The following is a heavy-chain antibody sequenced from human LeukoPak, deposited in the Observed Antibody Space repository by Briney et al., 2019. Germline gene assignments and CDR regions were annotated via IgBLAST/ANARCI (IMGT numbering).Heavy chain of an antibody. CDR1: GYTFTGYY. CDR2: INPNSGGT. CDR3: ATSPRGYSYGYNFDY. V-gene: IGHV1-2*02. Sequence: ASVKVSCKASGYTFTGYYMHWVRQAPGQGLDWMGWINPNSGGTNYAQKFQGRVTMTRDTSISTAYMELRRLRSDDTAVYYCATSPRGYSYGYNFDYWGQGTLVTVSS. J-gene: IGHJ4*02. D-gene: IGHD5-18*01.